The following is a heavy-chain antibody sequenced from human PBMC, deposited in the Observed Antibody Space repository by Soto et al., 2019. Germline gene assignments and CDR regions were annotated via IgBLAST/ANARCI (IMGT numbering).Heavy chain of an antibody. CDR2: IYHSGST. Sequence: SETLSLTCAVSGGSISSGGYSWTWIRQPPGKGLEWIGYIYHSGSTYYNPSLKSRVTISVDRSKNQFSLKLSSVTAADTAVYYCARVKGVIPPEGPHPLRSYYFDYWGQGTLVTVSS. J-gene: IGHJ4*02. V-gene: IGHV4-30-2*01. CDR3: ARVKGVIPPEGPHPLRSYYFDY. CDR1: GGSISSGGYS. D-gene: IGHD3-10*01.